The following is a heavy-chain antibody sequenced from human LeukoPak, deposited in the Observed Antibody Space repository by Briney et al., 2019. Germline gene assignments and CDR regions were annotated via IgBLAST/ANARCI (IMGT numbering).Heavy chain of an antibody. CDR2: ISYDGSNK. CDR1: GFTFSSYA. V-gene: IGHV3-30-3*01. D-gene: IGHD3-10*01. CDR3: ARAGRNGGAFDI. J-gene: IGHJ3*02. Sequence: GGSLRLSCAASGFTFSSYAMHWVRQAPGKGLEWVAVISYDGSNKYYADSVKGRFTISRDNSKNTLYLQMNSLRAEDTAVYYCARAGRNGGAFDIWGQGTMVTVSS.